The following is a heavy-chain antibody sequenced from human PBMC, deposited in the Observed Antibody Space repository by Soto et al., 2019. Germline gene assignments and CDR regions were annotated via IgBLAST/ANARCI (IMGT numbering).Heavy chain of an antibody. V-gene: IGHV3-9*01. Sequence: EVQLEESGGDLVLPGRSLRLSCVASGFTFEDYALHWVRQVPGKGLDWVAGMSWNSGSIGYADSVKGRFTVSRDNARTPLHLQMNTPRPEDTALYHCTKDAHPFWSGRNCDSRGQGTAVSVSS. J-gene: IGHJ4*02. D-gene: IGHD3-3*01. CDR3: TKDAHPFWSGRNCDS. CDR1: GFTFEDYA. CDR2: MSWNSGSI.